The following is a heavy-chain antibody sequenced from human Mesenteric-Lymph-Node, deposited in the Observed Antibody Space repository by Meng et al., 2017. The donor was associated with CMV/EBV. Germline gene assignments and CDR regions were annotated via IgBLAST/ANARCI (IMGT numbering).Heavy chain of an antibody. J-gene: IGHJ4*02. CDR1: GFTFSSYS. CDR2: ISSSSSYI. V-gene: IGHV3-21*01. Sequence: GGSLRLSCAASGFTFSSYSMNWVRQAPGKGLEWVSSISSSSSYIYYADSVKGRFTISRDNAKTSLYLQMNSLRAEDTAVYYCASQGTTAPDYWGQGTLVTVSS. D-gene: IGHD1-1*01. CDR3: ASQGTTAPDY.